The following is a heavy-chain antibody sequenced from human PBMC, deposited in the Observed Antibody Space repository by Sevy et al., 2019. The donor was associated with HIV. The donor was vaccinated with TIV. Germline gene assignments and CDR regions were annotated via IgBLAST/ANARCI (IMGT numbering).Heavy chain of an antibody. CDR1: GFTLNTHA. Sequence: GGSLRLSCAASGFTLNTHAMNWVCQAPGKGLEWVSVISATGSSTYYADSVKGRFTISRDNSKNTLYLQMNSLPADDTAVHYCAKELNPALESMIEVIFRTLKGFDVWGQGPMVTVSS. V-gene: IGHV3-23*01. J-gene: IGHJ3*01. CDR2: ISATGSST. D-gene: IGHD3-22*01. CDR3: AKELNPALESMIEVIFRTLKGFDV.